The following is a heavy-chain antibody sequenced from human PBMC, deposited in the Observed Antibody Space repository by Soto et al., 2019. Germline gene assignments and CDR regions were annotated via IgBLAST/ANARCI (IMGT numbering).Heavy chain of an antibody. D-gene: IGHD2-15*01. Sequence: QVQLQESGPGLVKPSQTLSLTCTVSGGSISSGGYYWSWIRQHPGKGLEWIGYIYYSESTYYNPSAKSRVTISVDTSKNQFSLKLRSVTAADTAVDYCAREELRGISGILVAALWGQGTMVTVSS. CDR3: AREELRGISGILVAAL. CDR2: IYYSEST. V-gene: IGHV4-31*03. CDR1: GGSISSGGYY. J-gene: IGHJ3*01.